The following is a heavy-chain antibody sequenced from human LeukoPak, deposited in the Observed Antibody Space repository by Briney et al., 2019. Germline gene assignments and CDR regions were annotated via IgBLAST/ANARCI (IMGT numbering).Heavy chain of an antibody. CDR1: GFTFSSYG. CDR3: AKEGSARYYCDSSGYYSYLYYFDY. V-gene: IGHV3-30*02. D-gene: IGHD3-22*01. CDR2: IRYDGSNK. Sequence: PGGSLRLSCAASGFTFSSYGMHWVRQAPGKGLEWVAFIRYDGSNKYYADSVKGRFTISRDNSKNTLYLQMNSLRAEDTAVYYCAKEGSARYYCDSSGYYSYLYYFDYWGQGTLVTVSS. J-gene: IGHJ4*02.